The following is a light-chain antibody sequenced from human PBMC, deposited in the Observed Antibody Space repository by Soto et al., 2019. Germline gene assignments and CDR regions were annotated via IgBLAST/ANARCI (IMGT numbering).Light chain of an antibody. V-gene: IGKV1-5*03. Sequence: DIQMTQSPSTLSASVGDRVTITCRASQSISSWLAWYQQKPGKAPKLLISKASTLESGVPSRFSGSGAGTEFTLTISSLQPDDFATYYCQQYNGYSATFGQGTKVDI. CDR1: QSISSW. J-gene: IGKJ1*01. CDR3: QQYNGYSAT. CDR2: KAS.